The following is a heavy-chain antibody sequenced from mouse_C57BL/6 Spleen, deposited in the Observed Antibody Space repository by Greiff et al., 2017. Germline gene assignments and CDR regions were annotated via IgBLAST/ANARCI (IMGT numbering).Heavy chain of an antibody. CDR2: IRSKSNNYAT. CDR3: VRQNYGGAMDY. CDR1: GFSFNTYA. D-gene: IGHD1-1*01. V-gene: IGHV10-1*01. Sequence: DVKLVDSGGGLVQPKGSLKLSCAASGFSFNTYAMNWVRQAQGKGLEWVARIRSKSNNYATYYADSVKDRFTISRDDSESMLYLQMNNLKTEDTAMYYCVRQNYGGAMDYWGQGTSVTVSS. J-gene: IGHJ4*01.